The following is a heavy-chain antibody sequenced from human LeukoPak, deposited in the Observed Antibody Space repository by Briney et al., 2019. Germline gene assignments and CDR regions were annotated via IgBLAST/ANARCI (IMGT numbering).Heavy chain of an antibody. Sequence: ASVKVSCKASGYTFTNYYIHWVRQAPGQGLEWMGPINPSGTSTTYAQKFQGRVTMTRDMSMSTVYMELSSLRSEDTAVYYCARLDYDTLTGQDYWGQGTLVTVSS. V-gene: IGHV1-46*01. D-gene: IGHD3-9*01. CDR2: INPSGTST. J-gene: IGHJ4*02. CDR3: ARLDYDTLTGQDY. CDR1: GYTFTNYY.